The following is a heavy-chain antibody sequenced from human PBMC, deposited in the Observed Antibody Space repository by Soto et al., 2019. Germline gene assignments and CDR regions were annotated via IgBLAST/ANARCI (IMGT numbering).Heavy chain of an antibody. Sequence: PGESLKISCKGSVYSFTSYWISWVRQMPGKGLEWMGRIDPSDSYTNYSPSFQGHVTVSADKSISTAYLQWSSLKASDTAMYYCILSPASYYYYGMDVWGQGTTVTVSS. CDR2: IDPSDSYT. V-gene: IGHV5-10-1*01. CDR1: VYSFTSYW. J-gene: IGHJ6*02. CDR3: ILSPASYYYYGMDV. D-gene: IGHD2-15*01.